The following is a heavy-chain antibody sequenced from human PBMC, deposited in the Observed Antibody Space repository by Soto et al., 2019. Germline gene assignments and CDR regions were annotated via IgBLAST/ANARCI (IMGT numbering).Heavy chain of an antibody. CDR3: ARHGAKWGDI. V-gene: IGHV5-10-1*01. CDR2: IDPSDSYT. CDR1: GYSFTIYC. J-gene: IGHJ3*02. D-gene: IGHD1-26*01. Sequence: PGESVKISCKGSGYSFTIYCISWVRQMPGKGLEWMGRIDPSDSYTNYSPSFQGHVTISADKSISTAYLQWSSLKASDTAMYYCARHGAKWGDIWGQGTMVTVSS.